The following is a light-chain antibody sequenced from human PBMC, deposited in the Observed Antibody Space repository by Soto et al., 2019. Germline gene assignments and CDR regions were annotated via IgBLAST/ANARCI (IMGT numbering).Light chain of an antibody. CDR1: SSDVGSYNR. CDR2: EVS. J-gene: IGLJ1*01. Sequence: LTQPPSVSGSPGQSVTISFTGTSSDVGSYNRVSWYQQPPGTAPKLMIYEVSNRPSGVPDRFSGSKSGNTASLTISGLQAEDEADYYCSSYTSSTTYVFGTGTKVTVL. V-gene: IGLV2-18*02. CDR3: SSYTSSTTYV.